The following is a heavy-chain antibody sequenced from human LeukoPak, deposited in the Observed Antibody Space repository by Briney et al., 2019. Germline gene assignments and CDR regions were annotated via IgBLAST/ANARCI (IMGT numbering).Heavy chain of an antibody. CDR1: GFTFSTHW. J-gene: IGHJ4*02. Sequence: GSLRLSCGASGFTFSTHWMSWARQAPGKGLEWVANINQDGRETYYVDSVKGRFTISRDNAQNSLYLQMNSLRAEDTAVYYCARDGVDAGIYFDYWGQGALVTVSS. D-gene: IGHD6-13*01. CDR2: INQDGRET. V-gene: IGHV3-7*01. CDR3: ARDGVDAGIYFDY.